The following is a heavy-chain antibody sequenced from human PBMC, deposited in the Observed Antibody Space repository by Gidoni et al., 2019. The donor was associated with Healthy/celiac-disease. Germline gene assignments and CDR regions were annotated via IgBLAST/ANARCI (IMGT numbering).Heavy chain of an antibody. Sequence: EVQLLESGGGLVQPGGSLRLSCAAFGFTFSSYAMSWVRQAPGKGLGWVSAISGSGGSTSYAYSVKGRFTISRDNSKNTLYLQMNSLRAEDTAVYYCAKAMGDFQHWGQGTLVTVSS. J-gene: IGHJ1*01. CDR1: GFTFSSYA. CDR2: ISGSGGST. CDR3: AKAMGDFQH. V-gene: IGHV3-23*01.